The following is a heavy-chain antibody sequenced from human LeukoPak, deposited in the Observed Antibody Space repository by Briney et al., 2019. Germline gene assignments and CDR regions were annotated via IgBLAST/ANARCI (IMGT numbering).Heavy chain of an antibody. D-gene: IGHD6-19*01. V-gene: IGHV6-1*01. Sequence: SQTLSLTCALSGDSVSSNSAVWTWIRQSPSRGLEWLGRTYYRSKWYNDYAVSVKSRITINPDTSKNHFSLQLNSVTPEDTAVYYCARESVSGWAEYWGQGTLVTVSS. CDR2: TYYRSKWYN. J-gene: IGHJ4*02. CDR3: ARESVSGWAEY. CDR1: GDSVSSNSAV.